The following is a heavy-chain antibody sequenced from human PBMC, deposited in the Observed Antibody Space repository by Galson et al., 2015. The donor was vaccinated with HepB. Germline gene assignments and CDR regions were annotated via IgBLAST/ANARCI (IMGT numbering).Heavy chain of an antibody. CDR1: GFTFSSYW. J-gene: IGHJ4*02. D-gene: IGHD2-2*01. CDR3: ARDYRLRDIVVVPAAMPLDY. V-gene: IGHV3-74*01. Sequence: SLRLSCAASGFTFSSYWMHWVRQAPGKGLVWVSRINSDGSSTSYADSVKGRFTISRDNAKNSLYLQMNSLRAEDTAVYYCARDYRLRDIVVVPAAMPLDYWGQGTLVTVSS. CDR2: INSDGSST.